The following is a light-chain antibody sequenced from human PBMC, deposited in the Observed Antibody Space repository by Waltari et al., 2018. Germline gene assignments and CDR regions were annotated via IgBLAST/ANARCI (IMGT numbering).Light chain of an antibody. Sequence: EIVMAQSPASLSVSPGERAIFSCRASQSVTTNVAWYQQKPGPPPRLLIYGASTRATDIPARFSGSGSGTEFTLTITSPQSEDVGVYYCHQYNDGPPFNFGQGTKLEIK. V-gene: IGKV3-15*01. CDR3: HQYNDGPPFN. J-gene: IGKJ2*01. CDR1: QSVTTN. CDR2: GAS.